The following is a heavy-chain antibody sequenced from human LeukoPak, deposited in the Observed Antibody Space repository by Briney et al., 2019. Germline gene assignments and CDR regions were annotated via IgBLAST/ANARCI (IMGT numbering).Heavy chain of an antibody. CDR3: ARSIAVAGTDWYFDL. V-gene: IGHV4-59*12. J-gene: IGHJ2*01. CDR1: GDSITDYY. CDR2: VSYSGST. D-gene: IGHD6-19*01. Sequence: SETLSLTSTVSGDSITDYYWSWIRQPPGKGLEWIVYVSYSGSTNYSPSLKSRVTISLDTSKNQFSLKLSSATAADTAVYYCARSIAVAGTDWYFDLWGRGTLVTVSS.